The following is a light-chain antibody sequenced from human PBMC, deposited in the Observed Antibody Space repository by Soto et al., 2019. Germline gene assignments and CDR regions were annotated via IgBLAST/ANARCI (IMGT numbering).Light chain of an antibody. V-gene: IGLV1-44*01. CDR2: SNN. CDR3: AAWDDSLNGQGV. Sequence: QSVLTQPPSASGTPGQRVTISCSGSSSNIGSNTVNWYQQLPGTAPKLLIYSNNQRPSGVPDRFSGSKSGTSASLAISGLQSEDEADYYCAAWDDSLNGQGVFGTGTKVPVL. J-gene: IGLJ1*01. CDR1: SSNIGSNT.